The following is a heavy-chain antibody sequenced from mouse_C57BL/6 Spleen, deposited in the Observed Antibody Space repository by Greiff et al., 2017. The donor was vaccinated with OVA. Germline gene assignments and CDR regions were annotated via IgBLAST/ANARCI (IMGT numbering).Heavy chain of an antibody. CDR3: ARSFYYDYKAFAY. V-gene: IGHV1-55*01. J-gene: IGHJ3*01. CDR1: GYTFTSYW. CDR2: IYPGSGST. D-gene: IGHD2-4*01. Sequence: QVQLQQPGAELVKPGASVKMSCQASGYTFTSYWITWVKQRPGQGLEWIGDIYPGSGSTNYNETFKSKATLTVDTSSSTAYMQLSSLTSEDSAVYYCARSFYYDYKAFAYWGQGTLVTVSA.